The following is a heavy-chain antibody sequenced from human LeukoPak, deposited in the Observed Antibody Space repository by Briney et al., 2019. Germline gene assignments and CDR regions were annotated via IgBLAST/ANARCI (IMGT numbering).Heavy chain of an antibody. J-gene: IGHJ4*02. Sequence: QAGGSLRLSCAASGFTFDDYAMHWVRQAPGKGLEWVSLISGDGGSTYYADSVKGRFTISRDNSKNSLYLQMNSLRTEDTALYYCAKEESGHSSGWTPLDYWGQGTLVTVSS. CDR1: GFTFDDYA. D-gene: IGHD6-19*01. CDR2: ISGDGGST. V-gene: IGHV3-43*02. CDR3: AKEESGHSSGWTPLDY.